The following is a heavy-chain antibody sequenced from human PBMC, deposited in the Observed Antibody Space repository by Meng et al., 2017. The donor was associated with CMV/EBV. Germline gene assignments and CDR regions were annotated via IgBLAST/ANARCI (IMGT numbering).Heavy chain of an antibody. CDR1: GFTFDDYG. J-gene: IGHJ6*02. Sequence: GGSLRLSCAASGFTFDDYGMSWVRQAPGKGLEWVSGINWNGGSTGYADSVKGRFTISRDNAKNSLYLQMNSLRAEDTALYYCARERVLYYDILTGWLGYYGMDVWGQGTTVTVSS. V-gene: IGHV3-20*04. D-gene: IGHD3-9*01. CDR2: INWNGGST. CDR3: ARERVLYYDILTGWLGYYGMDV.